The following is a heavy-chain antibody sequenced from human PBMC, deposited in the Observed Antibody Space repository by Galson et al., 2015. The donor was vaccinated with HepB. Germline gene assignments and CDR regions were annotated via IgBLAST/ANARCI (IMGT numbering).Heavy chain of an antibody. D-gene: IGHD2-21*01. V-gene: IGHV3-74*01. CDR1: GFTFSSYW. Sequence: SLRLSCAASGFTFSSYWMHWVRQAPGKGLVWVSRINSDGSSTSYADSVKGRFTISRDNAKNTLYLQMNSLRAEDTAVYYCARDLPCGGDCYSTDAFDIWGQGTMVTVSS. J-gene: IGHJ3*02. CDR2: INSDGSST. CDR3: ARDLPCGGDCYSTDAFDI.